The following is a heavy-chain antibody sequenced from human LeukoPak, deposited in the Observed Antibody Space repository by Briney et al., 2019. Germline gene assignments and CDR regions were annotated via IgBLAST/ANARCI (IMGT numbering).Heavy chain of an antibody. J-gene: IGHJ6*02. CDR1: GFTFSSFG. D-gene: IGHD3-10*01. Sequence: PGGSLRLSCAASGFTFSSFGMNWVREAPGKGLGWGSYISDSSSLTDYAVSVKGRFTIYRDNAKNSLSLQLNSLRDEDTAVYFCAKVIRGGYGMDVWGQGTTVTVSS. CDR2: ISDSSSLT. CDR3: AKVIRGGYGMDV. V-gene: IGHV3-48*02.